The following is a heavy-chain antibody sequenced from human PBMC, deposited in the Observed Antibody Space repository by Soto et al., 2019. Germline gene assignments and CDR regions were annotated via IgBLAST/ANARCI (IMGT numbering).Heavy chain of an antibody. J-gene: IGHJ5*02. Sequence: SETLSLTCAVYGGSFSGYYWSWIRQPPGKGLEWIGEINHSGSTNYNPSLKSRVTISVDTSKNQFSLKLSSVTAADTAVYYCARATRVVVAATRGLWFDPWGQGTLVT. CDR2: INHSGST. CDR1: GGSFSGYY. V-gene: IGHV4-34*01. D-gene: IGHD2-15*01. CDR3: ARATRVVVAATRGLWFDP.